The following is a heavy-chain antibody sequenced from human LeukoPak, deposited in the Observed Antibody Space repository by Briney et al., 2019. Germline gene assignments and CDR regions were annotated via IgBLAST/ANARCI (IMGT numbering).Heavy chain of an antibody. CDR2: IYYSGST. D-gene: IGHD3-3*01. V-gene: IGHV4-59*02. CDR1: GGSVSSYY. J-gene: IGHJ6*02. Sequence: SETLSLTCNVSGGSVSSYYWSWIRQPPGKGLEWIGYIYYSGSTNYNPSLKSRVTISVDTSKNQFSLKLSSVTAADTAVYYCARDKDLEGMDVWGQGTTVTVSS. CDR3: ARDKDLEGMDV.